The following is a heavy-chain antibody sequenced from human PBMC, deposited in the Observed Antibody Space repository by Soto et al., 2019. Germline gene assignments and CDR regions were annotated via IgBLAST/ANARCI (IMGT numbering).Heavy chain of an antibody. CDR2: IDPSDSYT. V-gene: IGHV5-10-1*01. D-gene: IGHD3-3*01. J-gene: IGHJ5*02. CDR1: GYSFSNYW. CDR3: VRISNYDVWSGYSSHSYLWFDP. Sequence: GESLQISCKASGYSFSNYWISWVRQMPGKGLEWIGRIDPSDSYTNYSPSFQGHVTFSADKSISTAYLQWNNLKASDTAMYYCVRISNYDVWSGYSSHSYLWFDPRGQGTLVTVAX.